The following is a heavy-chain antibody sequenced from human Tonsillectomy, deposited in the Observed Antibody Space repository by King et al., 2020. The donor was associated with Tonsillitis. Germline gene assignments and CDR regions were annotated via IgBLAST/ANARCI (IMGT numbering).Heavy chain of an antibody. CDR1: GYSFTNYW. CDR3: ARQGGSGGAVYFDF. CDR2: IYPTDSDT. V-gene: IGHV5-51*01. Sequence: QLVQSGPEVKKPGESLKISCKGSGYSFTNYWIGWVRQMPGKGLEWMGIIYPTDSDTTYSPSFQDQVTISAHKYNITAYLQWSSLKASDTAIYYCARQGGSGGAVYFDFWGQGTLVTVSS. J-gene: IGHJ4*02. D-gene: IGHD4-23*01.